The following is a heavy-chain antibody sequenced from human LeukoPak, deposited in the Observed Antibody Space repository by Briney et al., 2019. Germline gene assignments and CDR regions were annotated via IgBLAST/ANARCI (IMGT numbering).Heavy chain of an antibody. J-gene: IGHJ3*02. D-gene: IGHD5-12*01. Sequence: GASVKVSCKASNSTFSSYVINWVRQAPGQGLEWMGWINGYNGNTNYAQKMQGRVTMTTDTSTRTAYMELKSLRSDDTAVYYCARDRRSGYDYFYGPSDAFDIWGQGTMVTVSS. V-gene: IGHV1-18*01. CDR2: INGYNGNT. CDR1: NSTFSSYV. CDR3: ARDRRSGYDYFYGPSDAFDI.